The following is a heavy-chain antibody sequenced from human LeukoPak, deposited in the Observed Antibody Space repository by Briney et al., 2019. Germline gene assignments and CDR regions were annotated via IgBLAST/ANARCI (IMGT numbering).Heavy chain of an antibody. Sequence: GGSLRLSCAASGFTFNGYAMSWVRQAPGKGLEWVANIKQDGSEKYYVDSVKGRFTISRDNAKNSLYLQMNSLRAEDTAVYYCAREKYGSGSYGYYYYMDVWGKGTTVTVSS. V-gene: IGHV3-7*01. CDR1: GFTFNGYA. CDR2: IKQDGSEK. D-gene: IGHD3-10*01. CDR3: AREKYGSGSYGYYYYMDV. J-gene: IGHJ6*03.